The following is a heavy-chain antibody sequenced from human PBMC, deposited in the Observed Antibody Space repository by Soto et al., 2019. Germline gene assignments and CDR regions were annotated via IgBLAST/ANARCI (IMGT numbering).Heavy chain of an antibody. CDR1: GFTYTSYG. D-gene: IGHD5-12*01. CDR2: SLYDGSNK. J-gene: IGHJ5*02. V-gene: IGHV3-30*18. CDR3: AKFSDIDAPGMGDWFDP. Sequence: LRLSCKFSGFTYTSYGMHWVRQAPGKGLERVAISLYDGSNKLYAASVEGRFTISRDNSKNTVYLQMNSLRPEVMAMYYCAKFSDIDAPGMGDWFDPWGQGSLVTVSS.